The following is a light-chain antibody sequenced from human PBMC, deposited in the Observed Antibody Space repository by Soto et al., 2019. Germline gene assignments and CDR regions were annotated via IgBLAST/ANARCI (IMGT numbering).Light chain of an antibody. V-gene: IGKV3-15*01. J-gene: IGKJ5*01. CDR3: QQRNIWPPVT. Sequence: ERVRTQTPATLSVSPGERATLSCRASQSVSSNLAWYQQKPGQAPRLLIYGASTRATGIPARFSGSGSGTDFTLTISSLEPEDSAVYYCQQRNIWPPVTFGQGTRLEIK. CDR2: GAS. CDR1: QSVSSN.